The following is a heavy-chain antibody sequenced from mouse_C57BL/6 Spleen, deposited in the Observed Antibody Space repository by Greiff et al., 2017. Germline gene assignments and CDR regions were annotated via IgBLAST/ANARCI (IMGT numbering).Heavy chain of an antibody. D-gene: IGHD4-1*01. CDR3: ARPLTNWDGFAY. J-gene: IGHJ3*01. V-gene: IGHV1-22*01. CDR2: INPNNGGT. Sequence: VQLQQSGPEPVKPGASVKMSCKASGYTFTDYNMHWVKQSHGKSLEWIGYINPNNGGTGYNQKFKGKATLTVNKSSSTAYMELRSLTSEDSAVYYCARPLTNWDGFAYWGQGTLVTVSA. CDR1: GYTFTDYN.